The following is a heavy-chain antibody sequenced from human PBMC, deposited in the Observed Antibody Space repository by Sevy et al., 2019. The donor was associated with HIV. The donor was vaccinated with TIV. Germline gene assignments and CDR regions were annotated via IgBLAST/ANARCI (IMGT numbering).Heavy chain of an antibody. D-gene: IGHD2-15*01. CDR2: IWYDGTKK. Sequence: GGSLRLSCAASGFIFNTYGMHWVRQAPGKGLEWVAVIWYDGTKKYYADSVKGRFTISRDNSKNTLFLQMNSLRVEETAVYYCARADWGGNPYDYGLDVWGQGTTVTVSS. J-gene: IGHJ6*02. CDR3: ARADWGGNPYDYGLDV. V-gene: IGHV3-33*01. CDR1: GFIFNTYG.